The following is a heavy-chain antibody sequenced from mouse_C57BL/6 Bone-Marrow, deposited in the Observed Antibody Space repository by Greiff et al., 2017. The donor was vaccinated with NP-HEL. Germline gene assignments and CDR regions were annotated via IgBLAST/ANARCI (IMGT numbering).Heavy chain of an antibody. CDR2: IHPTSGST. CDR1: GYTFTSYW. V-gene: IGHV1-64*01. CDR3: ARSGIYYYGSSHYFDY. Sequence: VQLPQPGAELVKPGASVKLSCKASGYTFTSYWMHWVTQRPGQGLEWIGMIHPTSGSTNYNEKFKSKATLTVDKSSSTAYMQLSSLTSEDSAVYYCARSGIYYYGSSHYFDYWGQGTTLTVSS. J-gene: IGHJ2*01. D-gene: IGHD1-1*01.